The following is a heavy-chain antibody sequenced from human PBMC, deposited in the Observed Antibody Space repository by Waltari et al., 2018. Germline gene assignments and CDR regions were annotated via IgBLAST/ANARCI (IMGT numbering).Heavy chain of an antibody. D-gene: IGHD2-21*01. J-gene: IGHJ4*02. CDR3: ASLPVVIAIPGY. CDR1: GYSISSGYY. V-gene: IGHV4-38-2*01. Sequence: QVQLQESGPGLVKPSETLSLTCAVSGYSISSGYYWGWIRQPPGKGLEWIGSIYHRGSTYYNPSLKSRVTISVDTSKNQFSLKLSSVTAADTAVYYCASLPVVIAIPGYWGQGTLVTVSS. CDR2: IYHRGST.